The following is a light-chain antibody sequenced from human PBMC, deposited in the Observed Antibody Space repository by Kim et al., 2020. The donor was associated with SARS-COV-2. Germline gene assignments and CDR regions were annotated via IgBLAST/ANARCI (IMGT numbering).Light chain of an antibody. Sequence: SAAVGDPVTMTCRASQTISSWVAWYQQKPGKAPKLLLYLASTLESGVPSRFSGSGSGTEFTLTIDSLQPDDFATYYCQHYIRFPYTFGQGTKLEI. V-gene: IGKV1-5*03. J-gene: IGKJ2*01. CDR3: QHYIRFPYT. CDR1: QTISSW. CDR2: LAS.